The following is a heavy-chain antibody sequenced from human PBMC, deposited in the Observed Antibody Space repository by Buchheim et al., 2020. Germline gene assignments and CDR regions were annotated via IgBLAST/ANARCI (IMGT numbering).Heavy chain of an antibody. CDR3: ARDYTLYSSGWPFDY. CDR1: GFTFSSYW. V-gene: IGHV3-7*01. Sequence: EVQLVESGGGLVQPGGSLRLSCAASGFTFSSYWMHWVRQAPGKGLEWVANIKQDGSEKYYVDSVKGRFTISRDNAKNSLYLQMNSLRAEDTAVYYCARDYTLYSSGWPFDYWGQGTL. D-gene: IGHD6-19*01. J-gene: IGHJ4*02. CDR2: IKQDGSEK.